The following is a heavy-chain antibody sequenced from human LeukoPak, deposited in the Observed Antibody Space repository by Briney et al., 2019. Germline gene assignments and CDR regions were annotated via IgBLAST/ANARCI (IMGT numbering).Heavy chain of an antibody. CDR3: ARVPLYYDYSNYYFDY. CDR1: GFTFNNYG. Sequence: QSGGSLRLSCAASGFTFNNYGMHWVRQAPGKGLEWVSGISWNSGSIGYADSVKGRFTISRDNAKNSLYLQMNSLRAEDTAVYYCARVPLYYDYSNYYFDYWGQGTLVTVSS. D-gene: IGHD4-11*01. V-gene: IGHV3-9*01. J-gene: IGHJ4*02. CDR2: ISWNSGSI.